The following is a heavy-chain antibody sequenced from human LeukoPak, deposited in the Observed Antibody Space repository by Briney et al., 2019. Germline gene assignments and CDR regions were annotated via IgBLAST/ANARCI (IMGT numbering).Heavy chain of an antibody. CDR2: MNPNSGNT. CDR3: ARGSPILLWFGELLAGDY. V-gene: IGHV1-8*01. J-gene: IGHJ4*02. Sequence: ASVKVSCKASGYTFTSYDINWVRQATGQGLEWMGWMNPNSGNTGYAQKFQGRVTMTRNTSISTAYMELSSLRSEDTAVYYCARGSPILLWFGELLAGDYWGQGTLVTVSS. CDR1: GYTFTSYD. D-gene: IGHD3-10*01.